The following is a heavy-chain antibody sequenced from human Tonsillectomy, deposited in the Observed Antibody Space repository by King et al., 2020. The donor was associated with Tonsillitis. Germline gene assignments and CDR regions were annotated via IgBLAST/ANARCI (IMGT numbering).Heavy chain of an antibody. Sequence: QLQESGPGLVKASETLSLSCTVSGDSISSNNYYWGWIRQPPGQGLEWIGSIFYSGSTYYNPSLKSRVTISVDTSKNRFSLRVTSVTAADTAIYFCARHPVWWSDRRSVWFDRWGQGTLVIVSS. CDR3: ARHPVWWSDRRSVWFDR. CDR2: IFYSGST. D-gene: IGHD2-21*01. J-gene: IGHJ5*02. V-gene: IGHV4-39*07. CDR1: GDSISSNNYY.